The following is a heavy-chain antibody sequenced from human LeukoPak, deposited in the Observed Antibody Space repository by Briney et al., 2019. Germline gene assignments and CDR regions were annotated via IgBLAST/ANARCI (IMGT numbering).Heavy chain of an antibody. Sequence: GASVKVSCKASGYTFTSYAISWVRQAPGQGLEWMGGIIPIFGTANYAQKFQGRVTITTDESTSTAYMELSSLGSEDTAVYYCARGLFTMVRGVAPKPSYFDYWGQGTLVTVSS. CDR1: GYTFTSYA. J-gene: IGHJ4*02. CDR3: ARGLFTMVRGVAPKPSYFDY. D-gene: IGHD3-10*01. V-gene: IGHV1-69*05. CDR2: IIPIFGTA.